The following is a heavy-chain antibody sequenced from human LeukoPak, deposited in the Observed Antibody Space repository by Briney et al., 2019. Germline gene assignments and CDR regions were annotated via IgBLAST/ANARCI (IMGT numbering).Heavy chain of an antibody. CDR1: VGSISSGNW. CDR2: VYHNGTP. Sequence: SETLSLTCAVSVGSISSGNWWSWVRQSPGKGLEWIGEVYHNGTPNYNPSLKSRVTISADRFKNHFSLKLTSVTAAGTAVYYCATAPILRGEAGEQYKYGMDVWGQGTTVIVSS. D-gene: IGHD1-1*01. V-gene: IGHV4-4*02. J-gene: IGHJ6*02. CDR3: ATAPILRGEAGEQYKYGMDV.